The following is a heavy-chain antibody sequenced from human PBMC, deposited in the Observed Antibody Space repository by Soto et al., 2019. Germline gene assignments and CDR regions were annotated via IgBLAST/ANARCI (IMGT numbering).Heavy chain of an antibody. D-gene: IGHD3-10*01. J-gene: IGHJ4*02. V-gene: IGHV3-48*01. CDR3: AREGYDSGTYYIDY. CDR1: GFTFSSHT. Sequence: GGSLRLSCAASGFTFSSHTMNWVRQAPGKGLEWVSYIRSSGSTVYYADSVKGRFTISRDDAKNSLYLEMNSLRAEDTAIYYCAREGYDSGTYYIDYWGQGTPVTVSS. CDR2: IRSSGSTV.